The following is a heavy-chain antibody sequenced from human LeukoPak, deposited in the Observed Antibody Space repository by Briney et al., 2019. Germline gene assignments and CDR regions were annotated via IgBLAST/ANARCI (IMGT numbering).Heavy chain of an antibody. CDR3: ARTTVTYRLLSSDFTYYFDY. CDR2: IYHSGST. J-gene: IGHJ4*02. CDR1: GYSISSGYY. V-gene: IGHV4-38-2*02. Sequence: SETLSLTCTVSGYSISSGYYWGWIRQPPGKGLEWIGSIYHSGSTYYNPSLKSRVTISVDTSKNQFSLKLSSVTAADTAVYYCARTTVTYRLLSSDFTYYFDYWGQGTLVTVSS. D-gene: IGHD4-17*01.